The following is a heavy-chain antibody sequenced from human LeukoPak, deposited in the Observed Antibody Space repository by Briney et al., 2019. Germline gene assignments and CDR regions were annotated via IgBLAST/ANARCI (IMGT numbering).Heavy chain of an antibody. Sequence: GGSLRLSCAASGFTFSSYAMSWVRQAPGKGLEWVSAISGSGGSTYYADSVKGRFTISRDNSENTLYLQMNSLRAEDTAVYYCAKDPENYDILTGYFDYWGQGTLVTVSS. CDR3: AKDPENYDILTGYFDY. CDR1: GFTFSSYA. J-gene: IGHJ4*02. V-gene: IGHV3-23*01. CDR2: ISGSGGST. D-gene: IGHD3-9*01.